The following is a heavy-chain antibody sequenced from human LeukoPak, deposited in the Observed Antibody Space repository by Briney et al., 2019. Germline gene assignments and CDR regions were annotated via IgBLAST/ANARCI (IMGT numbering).Heavy chain of an antibody. J-gene: IGHJ6*03. CDR3: ARDRDFNGGYMDV. CDR2: ISASGGST. D-gene: IGHD3-3*01. V-gene: IGHV3-23*01. CDR1: GFTFSNYA. Sequence: PGGSLRLSCAASGFTFSNYAMTWVRQAPGKGLEWVSSISASGGSTFYADSVKGRFTISRDNSKNTLYLQMNSLRAEDTAVYYCARDRDFNGGYMDVWGKGTTVTVSS.